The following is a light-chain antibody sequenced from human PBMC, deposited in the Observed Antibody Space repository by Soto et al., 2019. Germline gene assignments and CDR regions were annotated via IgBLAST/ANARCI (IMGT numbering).Light chain of an antibody. CDR1: QSMSSD. CDR3: QQSYSTLWT. V-gene: IGKV1-39*01. J-gene: IGKJ1*01. Sequence: EIQMTQSPSSLSASVGDRVTITCRASQSMSSDLNWYQQKPGKAPKRLIYAASSLQSGVPSRFSGSGSGTDFTLTISSLQPEDFATYYCQQSYSTLWTFGQGTKVEIK. CDR2: AAS.